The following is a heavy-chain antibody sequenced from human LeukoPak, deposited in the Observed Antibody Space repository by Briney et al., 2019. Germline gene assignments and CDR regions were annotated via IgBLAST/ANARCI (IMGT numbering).Heavy chain of an antibody. CDR2: FDPEDGET. D-gene: IGHD6-13*01. V-gene: IGHV1-24*01. Sequence: ASVKVSCKVSGYTLTELSMHWVRQAPGKGLEWMGGFDPEDGETIYAQKFQGRVTMTRDMSTSTVYMELSSLRSEDTAVYYCARELVLGRYYFDYWGQGTLVTVSS. CDR1: GYTLTELS. J-gene: IGHJ4*02. CDR3: ARELVLGRYYFDY.